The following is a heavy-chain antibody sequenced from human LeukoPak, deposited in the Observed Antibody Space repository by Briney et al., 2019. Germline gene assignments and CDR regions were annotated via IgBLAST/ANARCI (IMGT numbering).Heavy chain of an antibody. CDR2: IYYSGST. CDR1: GGSISSYY. CDR3: ARETSQKGAHYMDV. Sequence: SETLSLTCTVSGGSISSYYWSWIRQPPGKGLEWVGYIYYSGSTNYNPSLKSRVTISVDPSKKQFSLKLTSVTVADTAVYYCARETSQKGAHYMDVWGKGTTVTISS. J-gene: IGHJ6*03. D-gene: IGHD3-16*01. V-gene: IGHV4-59*01.